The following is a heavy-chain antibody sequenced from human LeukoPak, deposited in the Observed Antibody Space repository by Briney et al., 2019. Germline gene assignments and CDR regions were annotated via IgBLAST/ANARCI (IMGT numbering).Heavy chain of an antibody. CDR2: INPNSGGT. Sequence: ASVKVSCKASGYTFTGYYMYWVRQAPGQGLEWMGWINPNSGGTNYAQKFQGWVTMTRDTSIRTAYMELSRLRSDDTAVYYCAREDTLQFDYWGQGTLVTVSS. J-gene: IGHJ4*02. D-gene: IGHD5-18*01. CDR3: AREDTLQFDY. V-gene: IGHV1-2*04. CDR1: GYTFTGYY.